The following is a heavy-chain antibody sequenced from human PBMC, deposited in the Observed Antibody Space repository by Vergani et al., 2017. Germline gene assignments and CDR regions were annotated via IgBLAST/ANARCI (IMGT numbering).Heavy chain of an antibody. CDR2: INPSGGST. Sequence: QVLLVQSGAEVKKLGASVRVSCKTSGYTFTNYYIHWVRQAPGQGLEWMGIINPSGGSTTYAQQFQGRLTMTRDTSTSTVYMDLSNLRPEDTAVYYCARSSGYYSYYFDFWGQGALVTVSS. V-gene: IGHV1-46*01. CDR1: GYTFTNYY. J-gene: IGHJ4*02. CDR3: ARSSGYYSYYFDF. D-gene: IGHD3-22*01.